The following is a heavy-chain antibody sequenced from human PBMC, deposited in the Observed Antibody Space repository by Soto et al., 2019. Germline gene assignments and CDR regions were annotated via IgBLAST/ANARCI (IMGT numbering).Heavy chain of an antibody. V-gene: IGHV4-34*01. CDR1: GGSFSGYY. CDR2: INHSGST. CDR3: ARAHSSSWNYYYYYYMDV. J-gene: IGHJ6*03. D-gene: IGHD6-6*01. Sequence: SETLSLTCAVYGGSFSGYYWSWIRQPPGKGLEWIGEINHSGSTNYNPSLKSRVTISVDTSKNQFSLKLSSVTAADTAVYYCARAHSSSWNYYYYYYMDVWGKGTTVTVSS.